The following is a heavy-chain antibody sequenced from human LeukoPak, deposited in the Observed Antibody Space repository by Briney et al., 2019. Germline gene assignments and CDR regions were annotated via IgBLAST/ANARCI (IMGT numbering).Heavy chain of an antibody. CDR1: GFIFSNYA. V-gene: IGHV3-23*01. CDR3: GKDGPRVAGTSSWFDP. Sequence: GGSLRLSCAASGFIFSNYAMSWVRQAPGKGLDWVSGISSSGGSTYYADSVKGRFTISRDNSKNTLFLQMNSLRAEDTAVYYYGKDGPRVAGTSSWFDPWGQGTLVTVSS. D-gene: IGHD6-19*01. J-gene: IGHJ5*02. CDR2: ISSSGGST.